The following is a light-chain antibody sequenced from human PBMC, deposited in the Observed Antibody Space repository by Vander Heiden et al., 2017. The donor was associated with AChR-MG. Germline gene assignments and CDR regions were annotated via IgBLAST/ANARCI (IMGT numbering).Light chain of an antibody. Sequence: DIVSTLATATLSLSLGDRATLFCSASQTVFSSYLAWYQQKPGLAPRLLIYGAANRAPGIPDRFSGSGSGTDFTLTITRLEPEDFAVYYCQQYDSSTPTYTFGQGTKLEIK. CDR3: QQYDSSTPTYT. J-gene: IGKJ2*01. CDR1: QTVFSSY. V-gene: IGKV3-20*01. CDR2: GAA.